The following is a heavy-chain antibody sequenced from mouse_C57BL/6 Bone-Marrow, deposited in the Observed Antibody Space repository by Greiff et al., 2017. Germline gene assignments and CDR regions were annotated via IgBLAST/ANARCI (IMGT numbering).Heavy chain of an antibody. D-gene: IGHD2-4*01. J-gene: IGHJ4*01. Sequence: EVQLVESGGGLVKPGGSLKLSCAASGFTFSSYAMSWVRQTPEKRLEWVATISDGGSYTYYPDNVKGRFTISRDNAKNNLYLQMSHLKSEDTAMYYCARVPYDYDFMDYWGQGTSVTVSS. CDR1: GFTFSSYA. V-gene: IGHV5-4*01. CDR2: ISDGGSYT. CDR3: ARVPYDYDFMDY.